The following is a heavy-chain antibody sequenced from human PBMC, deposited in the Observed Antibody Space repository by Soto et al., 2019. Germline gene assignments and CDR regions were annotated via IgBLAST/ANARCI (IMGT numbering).Heavy chain of an antibody. CDR3: AKGGQLLTEGGGH. Sequence: EVQLVESGGGLVQPGRSLRLSCAASGFTFDDYAMHWVRQAPGKGLEWVSGISWNSGSIGYADSVKGRFTISRDNAKNSLYLQMTSLRAEDTALYYCAKGGQLLTEGGGHWGQGTLVTVSS. D-gene: IGHD2-2*01. CDR1: GFTFDDYA. J-gene: IGHJ4*02. V-gene: IGHV3-9*01. CDR2: ISWNSGSI.